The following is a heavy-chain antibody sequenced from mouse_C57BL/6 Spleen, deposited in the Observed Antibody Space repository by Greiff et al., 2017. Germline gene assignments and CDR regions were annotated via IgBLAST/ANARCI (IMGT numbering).Heavy chain of an antibody. CDR2: LSSGSSTI. D-gene: IGHD1-1*01. J-gene: IGHJ1*03. Sequence: EVKLMESGGGLVKPGGSLKLSCAASGFTFSDYGMHWVRQAPEKGLEWVAYLSSGSSTIYYADTVKGRFTISRDNAKNTLFLQMTSVRSEDTAMYYCARGCYYGSSYEYFDVWGTGTTVTVAS. CDR1: GFTFSDYG. V-gene: IGHV5-17*01. CDR3: ARGCYYGSSYEYFDV.